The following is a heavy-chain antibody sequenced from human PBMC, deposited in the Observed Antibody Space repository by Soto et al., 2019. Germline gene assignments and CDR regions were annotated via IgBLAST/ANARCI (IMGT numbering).Heavy chain of an antibody. V-gene: IGHV4-59*08. CDR2: IYYSGST. CDR1: GGSISSYY. Sequence: QVQLQESGPGLVKPSETLSLTCTVSGGSISSYYWSWIRQPPGKGLEWIGYIYYSGSTNYNPSLRRRVTISLDTSKTQVSLKLSSVTAADTAVYYCARHVYYYDSSGYYRSFDYWGQGTLVTVSS. D-gene: IGHD3-22*01. CDR3: ARHVYYYDSSGYYRSFDY. J-gene: IGHJ4*02.